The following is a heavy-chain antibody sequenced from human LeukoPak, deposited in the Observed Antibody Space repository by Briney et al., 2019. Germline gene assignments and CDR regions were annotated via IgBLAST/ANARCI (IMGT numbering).Heavy chain of an antibody. CDR2: INPSGGST. CDR3: AGTRTLGYCSSTSCTDAFDI. Sequence: ASVKVSCKASGYTFTSYYMHWVRQAPGQGLEWMGIINPSGGSTSYAQKFQGRVTMTRDTSTSTVYMELSSLRSEDTAVYYCAGTRTLGYCSSTSCTDAFDIWGQGTMVTVSS. J-gene: IGHJ3*02. D-gene: IGHD2-2*01. V-gene: IGHV1-46*01. CDR1: GYTFTSYY.